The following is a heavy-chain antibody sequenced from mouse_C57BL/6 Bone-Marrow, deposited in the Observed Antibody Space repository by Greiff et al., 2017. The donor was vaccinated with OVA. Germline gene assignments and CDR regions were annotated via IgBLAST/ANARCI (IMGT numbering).Heavy chain of an antibody. V-gene: IGHV2-5*01. CDR2: IWSGGGT. CDR1: GFSFTSYG. Sequence: VHVEQSGPGLVQPSQSLSITCTASGFSFTSYGVHWVRQSPGQGLEWLGVIWSGGGTDYNAAFMSRLSITKDNTKSQVYFRMIRLQADDTAIYYCAKKGGGKNAMDYWGQGTSVTVSS. D-gene: IGHD2-1*01. J-gene: IGHJ4*01. CDR3: AKKGGGKNAMDY.